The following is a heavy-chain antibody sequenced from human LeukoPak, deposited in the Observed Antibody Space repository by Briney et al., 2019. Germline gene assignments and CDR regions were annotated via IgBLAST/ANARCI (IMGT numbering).Heavy chain of an antibody. D-gene: IGHD2-2*01. CDR1: GFTFDDYA. Sequence: GRSLRLSCAASGFTFDDYAMHWVRHAPGKGLEWVSGISWNSGSIGYADSVKGRFTISRGNAKNSLYLQMNSLRAEDTALYYCAKGKDVYCSSTSCFRPPFDYWGQGTLVTVSS. CDR2: ISWNSGSI. J-gene: IGHJ4*02. CDR3: AKGKDVYCSSTSCFRPPFDY. V-gene: IGHV3-9*01.